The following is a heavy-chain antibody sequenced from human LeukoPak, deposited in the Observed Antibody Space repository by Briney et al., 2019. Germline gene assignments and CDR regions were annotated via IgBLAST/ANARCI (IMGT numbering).Heavy chain of an antibody. CDR3: ARHRPGYSSGRFDEAFDI. J-gene: IGHJ3*02. Sequence: SETLSLTCTVSGGSISSYYWSWIRQPPGKGLEWIGYIYYSGSTNYNPSLKSRVTISVDTSKNQFSLKLSSVTAADTAVYYCARHRPGYSSGRFDEAFDIWGQGTMVTVSS. CDR2: IYYSGST. V-gene: IGHV4-59*08. CDR1: GGSISSYY. D-gene: IGHD6-19*01.